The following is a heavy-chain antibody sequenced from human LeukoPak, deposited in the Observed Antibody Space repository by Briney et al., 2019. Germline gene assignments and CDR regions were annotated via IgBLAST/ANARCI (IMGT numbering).Heavy chain of an antibody. J-gene: IGHJ4*02. CDR1: GFTFSTYA. Sequence: GGSLRLSCAASGFTFSTYAMGWVRQAPGKGLEWVPTISSSGGSTYYADSVKGRFTISRDNSKNTLFLQMSSLRAEDTAVYYCTGGAAGAYWGQGTLVTVSS. CDR3: TGGAAGAY. CDR2: ISSSGGST. V-gene: IGHV3-23*01. D-gene: IGHD1-26*01.